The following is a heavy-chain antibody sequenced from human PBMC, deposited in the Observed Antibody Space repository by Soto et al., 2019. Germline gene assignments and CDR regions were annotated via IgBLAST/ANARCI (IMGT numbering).Heavy chain of an antibody. Sequence: QVQLQESGPGLVKPSETLSLTCTVSGGSISPYYWSWIRQPPGKGLEWIGYIYYSGNTEYNPSLTSRVTISVDTSKNQFSLKLSSVTAADTAVYYCARDWHYYDSSGYPRVYGMDVWGQGTTVTVSS. J-gene: IGHJ6*02. CDR3: ARDWHYYDSSGYPRVYGMDV. CDR2: IYYSGNT. V-gene: IGHV4-59*01. CDR1: GGSISPYY. D-gene: IGHD3-22*01.